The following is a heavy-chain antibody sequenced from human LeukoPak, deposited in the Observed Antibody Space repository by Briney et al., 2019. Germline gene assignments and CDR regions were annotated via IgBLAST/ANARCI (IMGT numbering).Heavy chain of an antibody. CDR2: INPSGGST. J-gene: IGHJ4*02. CDR1: GYTFTSYY. Sequence: ASVKVSCRASGYTFTSYYMHWVRQAPGQGLEWKGIINPSGGSTSYAQKFQGRVTMTRDTSTSTVYMELSGLRSEDTAVYYCARGLGGSCIDYWGQGTLVTVSS. V-gene: IGHV1-46*01. CDR3: ARGLGGSCIDY. D-gene: IGHD2-15*01.